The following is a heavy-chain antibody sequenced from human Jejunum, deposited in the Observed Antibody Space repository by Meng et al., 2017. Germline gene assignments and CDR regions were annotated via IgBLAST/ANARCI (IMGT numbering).Heavy chain of an antibody. D-gene: IGHD1-1*01. V-gene: IGHV3-23*04. Sequence: EVRVVESGGGLVPPGGTLRLSCAASGFTFSSYAMSWVRQAPGKGLEWVSTISPGGGTTYYADSVKGRFTISRDNSMNTLSLQMNSLSADDTAVYYCAKTHWLDYWGQGTLVTVSS. CDR1: GFTFSSYA. CDR3: AKTHWLDY. CDR2: ISPGGGTT. J-gene: IGHJ4*02.